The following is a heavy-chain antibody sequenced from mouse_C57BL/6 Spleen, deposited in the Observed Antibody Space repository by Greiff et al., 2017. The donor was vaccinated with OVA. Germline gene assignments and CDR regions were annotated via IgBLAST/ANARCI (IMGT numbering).Heavy chain of an antibody. D-gene: IGHD1-1*01. CDR2: ISPRSGNI. V-gene: IGHV1-81*01. J-gene: IGHJ1*03. CDR1: CSTFTSYG. Sequence: VKLMESGAELARPVASVKLSCKASCSTFTSYGISWVKQRTGQGLEWIGEISPRSGNIYYNETFKVKVTRTADKSYSTAYMELRSLTSEDSAVYFCARSPITTVVARWYFDVWGTGTTVTVSS. CDR3: ARSPITTVVARWYFDV.